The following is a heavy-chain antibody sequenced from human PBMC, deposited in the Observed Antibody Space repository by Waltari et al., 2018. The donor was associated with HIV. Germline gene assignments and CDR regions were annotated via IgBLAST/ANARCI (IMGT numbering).Heavy chain of an antibody. J-gene: IGHJ5*02. CDR2: IIPIFGTT. V-gene: IGHV1-69*01. CDR3: ARSSPGDDFWSGKLVS. CDR1: RGTFSNYA. D-gene: IGHD3-3*01. Sequence: QVPLVQSGAAVKKPGSSVTVSCKTSRGTFSNYAVHWVRQAPGQGLELVGQIIPIFGTTNYAQKFQGRVTITAGESTGTVYMELRSLRSEDTAMYYCARSSPGDDFWSGKLVSWGQGTQVTVSS.